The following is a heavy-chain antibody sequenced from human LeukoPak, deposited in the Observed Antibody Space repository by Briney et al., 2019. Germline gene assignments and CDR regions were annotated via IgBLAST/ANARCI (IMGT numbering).Heavy chain of an antibody. CDR2: ICPDGTVT. CDR3: AREAAAGKYYFDY. J-gene: IGHJ4*02. D-gene: IGHD6-13*01. V-gene: IGHV3-74*01. Sequence: GGSLRLSCAASGFTFSTYCMHWVRQAPGKGPMWVSRICPDGTVTNYADSAKGRFTISRDNSKNTLYLQMSSLRAEDTAVYYCAREAAAGKYYFDYWGQGTLVTVSS. CDR1: GFTFSTYC.